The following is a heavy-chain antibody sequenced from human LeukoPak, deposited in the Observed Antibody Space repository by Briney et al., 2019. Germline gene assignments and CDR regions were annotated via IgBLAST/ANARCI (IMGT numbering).Heavy chain of an antibody. Sequence: GGSLRLSCAASGFAFSSYGMHWVRQAPGKGLEWVAFIRYDGSNKYYADSVKGRFTISRDNSKNTLYLQMNSLRAEDTAVYYCAKDKYSSGWYYFDYWGQGTLVTVSS. CDR1: GFAFSSYG. J-gene: IGHJ4*02. D-gene: IGHD6-19*01. V-gene: IGHV3-30*02. CDR3: AKDKYSSGWYYFDY. CDR2: IRYDGSNK.